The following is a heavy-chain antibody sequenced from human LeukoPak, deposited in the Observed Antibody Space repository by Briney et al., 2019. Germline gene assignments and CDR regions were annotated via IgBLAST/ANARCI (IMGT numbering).Heavy chain of an antibody. CDR3: AAPYSTRWFDL. J-gene: IGHJ5*02. V-gene: IGHV1-58*01. D-gene: IGHD6-13*01. CDR2: IVVGSNNT. Sequence: SVKVSCKASGFPLSSSAVQWVRQAGGQRLEWIGWIVVGSNNTNYAQKFKERDTITRDMSTSTAYMELSSLRSEDTAVYYFAAPYSTRWFDLWGRGTLVTVSS. CDR1: GFPLSSSA.